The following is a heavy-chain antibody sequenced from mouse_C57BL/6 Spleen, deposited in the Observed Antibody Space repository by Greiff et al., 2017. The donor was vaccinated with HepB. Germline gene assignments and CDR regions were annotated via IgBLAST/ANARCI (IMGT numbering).Heavy chain of an antibody. D-gene: IGHD2-3*01. V-gene: IGHV3-6*01. CDR3: AREAGYSFAY. CDR1: GYSITSGYY. CDR2: ISYDGSN. J-gene: IGHJ3*01. Sequence: EVQLQQSGPGLVKPSQSLSLTCSVTGYSITSGYYWNWIRQFPGNKLEWMGYISYDGSNNYNPSLKNRISITRDTSKNQFFLKLNSVTTEDTATYYCAREAGYSFAYWGQGTLVTVSA.